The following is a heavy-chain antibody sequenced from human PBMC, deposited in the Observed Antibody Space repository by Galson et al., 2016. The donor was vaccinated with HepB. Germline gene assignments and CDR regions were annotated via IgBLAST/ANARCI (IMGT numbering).Heavy chain of an antibody. CDR1: GFSITNRY. Sequence: SLRLSCAASGFSITNRYVTWVRQAPGKGLKWVSVIYSDGRTYYADSVKGRFNISKDNSKNTVYLQMSSLRVDDTAFYYCARGSWEYSLDHWGQGTLVTVSS. V-gene: IGHV3-53*01. J-gene: IGHJ5*02. CDR2: IYSDGRT. D-gene: IGHD5-18*01. CDR3: ARGSWEYSLDH.